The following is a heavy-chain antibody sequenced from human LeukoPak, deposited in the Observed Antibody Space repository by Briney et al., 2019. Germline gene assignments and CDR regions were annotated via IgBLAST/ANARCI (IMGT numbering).Heavy chain of an antibody. CDR2: IKDKTDGGTT. CDR3: TTFGYSYADY. Sequence: GGSLRLACAASGFTFSNAWMSWVRQAPGKGLEWVGRIKDKTDGGTTDYAAPVKGRFTISRDDSKNTLYLQMNSLNTEDTAVYYCTTFGYSYADYWGQGTLVTVSS. J-gene: IGHJ4*02. CDR1: GFTFSNAW. V-gene: IGHV3-15*01. D-gene: IGHD5-18*01.